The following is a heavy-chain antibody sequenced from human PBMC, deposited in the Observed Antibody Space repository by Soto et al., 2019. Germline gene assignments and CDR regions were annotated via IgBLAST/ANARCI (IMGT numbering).Heavy chain of an antibody. V-gene: IGHV3-30*18. CDR1: GFTFSSYG. Sequence: XGFLILSCAAAGFTFSSYGMHWVRQAPGKGLEWVAVISYDGSNKYYADSVKGRFTISRDNSKNTLYLQMNSLRAEDTAVYYCAKEGDSSGYYPPFDSWGQGTLVTVSS. CDR3: AKEGDSSGYYPPFDS. D-gene: IGHD3-22*01. J-gene: IGHJ4*02. CDR2: ISYDGSNK.